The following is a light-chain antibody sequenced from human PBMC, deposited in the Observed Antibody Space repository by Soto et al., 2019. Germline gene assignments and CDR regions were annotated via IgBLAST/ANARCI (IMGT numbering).Light chain of an antibody. Sequence: VLTQPASVSGSPGQSITISCTGSSSDVGAYHFVSWYQHHPGKAPKLILYEVTARPSGVSSRFSGSKSGNTASLTISGLQADDEANYYCSSYTSSNTPYGFGTGTKVTVL. CDR2: EVT. CDR3: SSYTSSNTPYG. V-gene: IGLV2-14*01. J-gene: IGLJ1*01. CDR1: SSDVGAYHF.